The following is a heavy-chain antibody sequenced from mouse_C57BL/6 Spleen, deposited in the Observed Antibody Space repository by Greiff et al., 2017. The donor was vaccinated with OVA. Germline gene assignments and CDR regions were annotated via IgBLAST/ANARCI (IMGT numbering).Heavy chain of an antibody. CDR2: ISNLAYSI. Sequence: EVQLVESGGGLVQPGGSLKLSCAASGFTFSDYGMAWVRQAPRKGPEWVAFISNLAYSIYYADTVTGRFTISRENAKNTLYLEMSSLRSEDTAMYYCARHTSKGGFGYWGQGTLVTVSA. CDR1: GFTFSDYG. J-gene: IGHJ3*01. V-gene: IGHV5-15*01. CDR3: ARHTSKGGFGY. D-gene: IGHD1-3*01.